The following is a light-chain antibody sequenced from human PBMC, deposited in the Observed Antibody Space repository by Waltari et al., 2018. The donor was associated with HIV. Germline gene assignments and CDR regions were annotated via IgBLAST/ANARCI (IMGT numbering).Light chain of an antibody. V-gene: IGKV4-1*01. CDR1: QSVLYSSHNKNY. J-gene: IGKJ2*01. Sequence: DIVMTQSPDSLAVSLGERATINCKSSQSVLYSSHNKNYLAWYQQKPVQPPTLLIYCAPTRESGVPGRFSGSGSGTDFTLTISSLQAEDVAVYYCQQYYSTPYTFGQGTKLEIK. CDR2: CAP. CDR3: QQYYSTPYT.